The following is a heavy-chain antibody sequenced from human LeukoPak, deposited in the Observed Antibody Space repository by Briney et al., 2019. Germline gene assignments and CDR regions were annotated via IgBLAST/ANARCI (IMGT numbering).Heavy chain of an antibody. J-gene: IGHJ4*02. V-gene: IGHV3-53*01. CDR3: ATWGIAVAGALFDY. Sequence: GGSLRLSCAASGFTVSNNFMSWVRQAPGKGLESVSVIYSGGSTTYADAVKGRFTISRDNSKNKLYLQMNSLRAEDTAVYYCATWGIAVAGALFDYWGQGTLVIVSS. CDR2: IYSGGST. CDR1: GFTVSNNF. D-gene: IGHD6-13*01.